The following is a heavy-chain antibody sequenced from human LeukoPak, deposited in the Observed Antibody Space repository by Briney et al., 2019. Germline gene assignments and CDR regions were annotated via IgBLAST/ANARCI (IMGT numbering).Heavy chain of an antibody. D-gene: IGHD6-13*01. Sequence: GGALRLSCADPGFTFSDYYMSCIRPAPGKGREWGSYISSSGSTIYYADAVKGRFTIPRDNAKNSLYLQMNSRRAEDTAVYYCARLWSSSNFIWFDPWGQGTLVTVSS. CDR3: ARLWSSSNFIWFDP. CDR1: GFTFSDYY. V-gene: IGHV3-11*04. J-gene: IGHJ5*02. CDR2: ISSSGSTI.